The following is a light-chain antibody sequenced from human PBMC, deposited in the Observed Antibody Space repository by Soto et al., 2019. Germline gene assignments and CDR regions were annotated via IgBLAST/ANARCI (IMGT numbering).Light chain of an antibody. CDR1: SSNIGSNN. CDR2: SNN. CDR3: AAWDDSLNGFYV. J-gene: IGLJ1*01. Sequence: QSVLTQPPSASGTPGQRVTISCSGSSSNIGSNNVNWYQQLPGTAPNLLIYSNNQRPSGVPDRFSGSKSGTSASLAISGLQSEDEADYYCAAWDDSLNGFYVFGTGTKLTVL. V-gene: IGLV1-44*01.